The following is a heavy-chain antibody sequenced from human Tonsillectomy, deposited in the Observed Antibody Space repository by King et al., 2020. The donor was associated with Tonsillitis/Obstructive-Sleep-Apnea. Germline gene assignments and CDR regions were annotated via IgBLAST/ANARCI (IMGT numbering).Heavy chain of an antibody. CDR3: AGADCSGGSCYEFNFDY. CDR1: GGSISSSSYY. D-gene: IGHD2-15*01. Sequence: QLQESGPGLVKPSETLSLTYTVSGGSISSSSYYWGWIRQPPGKGLEWIGNIYYSGSTYYNPSLKSRVTISVDTSKNQFSLKLSSVTAADTAVYYCAGADCSGGSCYEFNFDYWGQGTLVTVSS. V-gene: IGHV4-39*01. J-gene: IGHJ4*02. CDR2: IYYSGST.